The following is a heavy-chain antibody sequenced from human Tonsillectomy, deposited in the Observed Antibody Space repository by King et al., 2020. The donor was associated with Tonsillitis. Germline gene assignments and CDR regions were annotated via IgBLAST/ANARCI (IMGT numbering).Heavy chain of an antibody. CDR1: GFTFSSYS. V-gene: IGHV3-48*01. Sequence: VQLVESGGGLVQPGGSLRLSCAASGFTFSSYSMNWVRQAPGKGLEWVSYISSSSSTIYYADSVKGRFTISRDNAKNSLYLQMNSLRAEDTAVYYCAREWGSLRNVPFDYWGQGTLVTVSS. CDR2: ISSSSSTI. J-gene: IGHJ4*02. D-gene: IGHD3-16*01. CDR3: AREWGSLRNVPFDY.